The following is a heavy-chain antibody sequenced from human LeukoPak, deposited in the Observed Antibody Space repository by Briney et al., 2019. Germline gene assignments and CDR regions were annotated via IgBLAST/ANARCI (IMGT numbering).Heavy chain of an antibody. Sequence: SETLSLTCTVSGGSMSGYYWSWVRQPPGQGLEWIGYIYYSGGTNYNPSLESPVTISVDTSKNQFSLKLSSVTAADTAVYYCARVRELPQFDYWGQGTLVTVSS. CDR2: IYYSGGT. V-gene: IGHV4-59*12. CDR3: ARVRELPQFDY. CDR1: GGSMSGYY. D-gene: IGHD1-26*01. J-gene: IGHJ4*02.